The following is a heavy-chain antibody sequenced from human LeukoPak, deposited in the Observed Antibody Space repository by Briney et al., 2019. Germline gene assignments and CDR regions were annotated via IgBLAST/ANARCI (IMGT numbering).Heavy chain of an antibody. Sequence: ASVKVSCKASGYTFTGYYMHWVRQAPGQGLEWMGWINPNSGGTNYAQKFQGRVTMTRDTSISTAYMELRSLRSDDTAVYYCMRDRYDSETDYWGQGTLVTVSS. J-gene: IGHJ4*02. CDR2: INPNSGGT. V-gene: IGHV1-2*02. CDR1: GYTFTGYY. CDR3: MRDRYDSETDY. D-gene: IGHD1-1*01.